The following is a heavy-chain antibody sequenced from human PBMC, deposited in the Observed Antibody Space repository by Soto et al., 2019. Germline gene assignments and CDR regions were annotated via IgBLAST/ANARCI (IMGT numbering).Heavy chain of an antibody. CDR3: AKDSSAYPGGYFDY. V-gene: IGHV3-23*01. CDR2: ISGSGGST. D-gene: IGHD3-22*01. CDR1: GFTFSSYA. J-gene: IGHJ4*02. Sequence: PGGSLRLSCAASGFTFSSYAMSWVRQAPGKGLEWASAISGSGGSTYYADSVKGRFTISRDNSKNTLYLQMNSLRAEDTAVYYCAKDSSAYPGGYFDYWGQGTLVTVSS.